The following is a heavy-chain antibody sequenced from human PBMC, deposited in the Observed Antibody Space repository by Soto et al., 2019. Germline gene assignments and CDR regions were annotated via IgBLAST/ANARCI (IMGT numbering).Heavy chain of an antibody. CDR1: GDTFSSYA. Sequence: QVQLVQSGAEVKKPGSSVKVSCKASGDTFSSYAISWVRQAPGQGLEWMGGIIPILGTANYAQKFQGRVTITADKSTSTAYMELSSLRSEDTAVYYCAREGDYYDSSGYYGFWGQGTLVTVSS. CDR3: AREGDYYDSSGYYGF. D-gene: IGHD3-22*01. V-gene: IGHV1-69*06. CDR2: IIPILGTA. J-gene: IGHJ4*02.